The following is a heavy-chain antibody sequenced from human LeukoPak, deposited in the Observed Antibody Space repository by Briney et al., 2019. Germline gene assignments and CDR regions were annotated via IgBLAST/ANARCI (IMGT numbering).Heavy chain of an antibody. D-gene: IGHD3-3*01. Sequence: SETLSLTCTVSGGSISSYYWSWIRQPPGKGLEWIGYIYTSGSTNYNPSLKSRVTISVDTFKNQFSLKLSSVTAADTAVYYCARHVHYYDFWSGYYNWFDPWGQGTLVTVSS. CDR2: IYTSGST. CDR1: GGSISSYY. J-gene: IGHJ5*02. V-gene: IGHV4-4*09. CDR3: ARHVHYYDFWSGYYNWFDP.